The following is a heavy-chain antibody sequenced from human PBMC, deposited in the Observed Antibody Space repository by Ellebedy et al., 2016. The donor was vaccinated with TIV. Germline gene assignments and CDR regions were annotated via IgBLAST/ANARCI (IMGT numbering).Heavy chain of an antibody. CDR3: TGDCTSGNCHY. J-gene: IGHJ4*02. V-gene: IGHV3-73*01. CDR1: GFTLSGSA. CDR2: IRSKANSDAP. Sequence: PGGSLRLSCAASGFTLSGSAMHWVRQPPEKGLEWVGRIRSKANSDAPAYAASVEGRFTIFRDDSKNTAYLQMNGLKTEDTAVYYCTGDCTSGNCHYWGQGALVTVSS. D-gene: IGHD2-8*01.